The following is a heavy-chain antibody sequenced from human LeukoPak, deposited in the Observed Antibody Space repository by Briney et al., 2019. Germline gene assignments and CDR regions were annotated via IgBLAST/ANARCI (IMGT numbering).Heavy chain of an antibody. CDR2: ISSSSSII. CDR1: GFTFSNYN. Sequence: GGSLRLSCAASGFTFSNYNMNWVRQAPGKGLEWISYISSSSSIIYYADSVKGRFTISRDNAKNSLFLQMNSLGAEDTAVYYCAREGAVTTTVVTTGADAFDIWGQGTMVAVSS. V-gene: IGHV3-48*01. CDR3: AREGAVTTTVVTTGADAFDI. D-gene: IGHD4-23*01. J-gene: IGHJ3*02.